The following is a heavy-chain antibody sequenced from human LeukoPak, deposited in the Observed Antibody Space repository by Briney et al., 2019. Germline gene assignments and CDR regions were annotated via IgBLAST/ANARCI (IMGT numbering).Heavy chain of an antibody. D-gene: IGHD1-20*01. CDR2: INHSGST. CDR3: ARAGITETTSWFDP. Sequence: PSETLSLTCAVYGGSFSGYYWSWIRQPPGKGLEWIGEINHSGSTNYNPSLKSRVTISVDTSKNQFSLKLSSVTAADTAVYYCARAGITETTSWFDPWGQGTLVNVSS. V-gene: IGHV4-34*01. CDR1: GGSFSGYY. J-gene: IGHJ5*02.